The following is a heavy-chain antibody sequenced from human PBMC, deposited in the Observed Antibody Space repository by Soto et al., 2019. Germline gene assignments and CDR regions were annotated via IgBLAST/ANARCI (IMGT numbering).Heavy chain of an antibody. D-gene: IGHD3-3*01. CDR2: INHSGST. J-gene: IGHJ6*02. CDR1: GGSFSGYY. Sequence: PSETLSLTCAVYGGSFSGYYWSWIRQPPGKGLEWIGEINHSGSTNYNPSLKSRVTISVDTSKNQFSLKLSSVTAADTAVYYCARGAVRSIFGVVIIFGMDVWGPGTTVTVSS. V-gene: IGHV4-34*01. CDR3: ARGAVRSIFGVVIIFGMDV.